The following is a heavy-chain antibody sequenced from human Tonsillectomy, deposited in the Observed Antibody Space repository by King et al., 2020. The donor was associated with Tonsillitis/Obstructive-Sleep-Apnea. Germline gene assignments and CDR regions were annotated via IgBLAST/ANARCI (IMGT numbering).Heavy chain of an antibody. D-gene: IGHD1-20*01. J-gene: IGHJ6*03. CDR1: GGSFSGYY. CDR3: ARVITGTTIYYSYYMDV. V-gene: IGHV4-34*01. Sequence: VQLQQWGAGLLKPSETLSLTCAVYGGSFSGYYWSWIRQPPGKGLEWIGEINHSGSTNYNPSLKSRVTISVDTSKNQFSLKLSSVTAADTAVYYCARVITGTTIYYSYYMDVWGKGTTVTVSS. CDR2: INHSGST.